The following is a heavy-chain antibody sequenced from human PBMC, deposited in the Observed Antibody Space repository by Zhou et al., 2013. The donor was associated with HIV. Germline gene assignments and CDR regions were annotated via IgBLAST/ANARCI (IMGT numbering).Heavy chain of an antibody. J-gene: IGHJ5*02. CDR1: GGTFSSYA. D-gene: IGHD2-21*01. CDR2: IIPILGIA. V-gene: IGHV1-69*04. Sequence: QVQLVQSGAEVKKPGSSVKVSCKASGGTFSSYAISWVRQAPGQGLEWMGRIIPILGIANYAQKFQGRVTITADKSTSTAYMELSSLRSEDTAVYYCARDKRGYCGGDCFSNWFDPWGQGTLVTVSS. CDR3: ARDKRGYCGGDCFSNWFDP.